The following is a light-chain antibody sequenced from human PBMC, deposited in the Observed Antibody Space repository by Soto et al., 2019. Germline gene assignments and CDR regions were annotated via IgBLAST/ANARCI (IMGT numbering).Light chain of an antibody. CDR2: LGS. J-gene: IGKJ4*01. V-gene: IGKV2-28*01. CDR1: QSLLHSNGYNW. Sequence: EIVMTQSPLSLSVTPGEPASISCRSSQSLLHSNGYNWLDWYLQKPGQSPQLLIHLGSSRASGVPDRFSGSGSGTDFTLKISRVEAEDVGVYYCMRALQTPVTFGGGTKVEIK. CDR3: MRALQTPVT.